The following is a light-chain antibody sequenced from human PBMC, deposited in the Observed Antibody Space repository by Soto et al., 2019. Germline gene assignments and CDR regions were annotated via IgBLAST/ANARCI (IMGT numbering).Light chain of an antibody. CDR2: GAS. J-gene: IGKJ1*01. CDR3: QQYKSYWT. Sequence: EIVMTQSPVTLSVSPGERATLSCRASQRVSSNVAWYQQKPGQAPRLLIYGASTRATGIPARLSGSGSGTEFTLTSSSMQPADFATYFCQQYKSYWTFGQGTKVYIK. CDR1: QRVSSN. V-gene: IGKV3-15*01.